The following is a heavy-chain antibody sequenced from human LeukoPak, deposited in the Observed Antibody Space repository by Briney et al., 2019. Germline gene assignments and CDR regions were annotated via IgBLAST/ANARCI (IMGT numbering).Heavy chain of an antibody. CDR2: ITSTSDTI. D-gene: IGHD3-22*01. CDR3: ARSSGYPFFDY. J-gene: IGHJ4*02. V-gene: IGHV3-48*01. CDR1: GFTFSDYS. Sequence: GGSLRLSCEASGFTFSDYSMNWVRQAPGEGLEWLSYITSTSDTIYYTDSVKGRFTSSRDNAKNSVYLQMNSLRAEDTAVYYCARSSGYPFFDYWGQGTLVTVSS.